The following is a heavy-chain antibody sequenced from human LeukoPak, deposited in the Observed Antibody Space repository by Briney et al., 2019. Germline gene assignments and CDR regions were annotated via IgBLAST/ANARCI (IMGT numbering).Heavy chain of an antibody. Sequence: PGESLKISCEGFGFSFTSYSIGWVRQMPVKGLEWMWIIYPGDSDTRYSPSFQGQVTISADKSISTAYLQWSSLKASDTAMYYCARHCSSTSCPDYYGMDVWGQGTTVTVSS. CDR3: ARHCSSTSCPDYYGMDV. V-gene: IGHV5-51*01. CDR2: IYPGDSDT. D-gene: IGHD2-2*01. J-gene: IGHJ6*02. CDR1: GFSFTSYS.